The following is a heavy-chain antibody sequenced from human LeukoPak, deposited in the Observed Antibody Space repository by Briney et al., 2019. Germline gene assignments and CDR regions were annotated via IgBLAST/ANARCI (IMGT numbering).Heavy chain of an antibody. CDR3: ARFQGKAAAGWVHNWFDP. CDR1: GYSFTSYW. CDR2: IYPGDSDT. V-gene: IGHV5-51*01. D-gene: IGHD6-13*01. Sequence: GESLKISCKGSGYSFTSYWIGWVRQMPGKGLEWMGIIYPGDSDTRYSPSFQGQVTISADKSISTAYLQWSSLKASDTAMYYCARFQGKAAAGWVHNWFDPWGQGTLVTVSS. J-gene: IGHJ5*02.